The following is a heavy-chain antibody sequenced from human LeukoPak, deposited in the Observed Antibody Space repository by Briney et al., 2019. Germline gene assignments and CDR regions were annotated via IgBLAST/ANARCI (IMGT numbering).Heavy chain of an antibody. J-gene: IGHJ4*02. Sequence: SEILSLTCSVSGGSISRSRDYWGWIRQSPGEGLEWIGTIYYGGSTHYNPSLKSRVTISMDTSKNQFSLKLSSVTAADTAVYYCERQGGYYRDYWGQETLVTVSS. CDR3: ERQGGYYRDY. D-gene: IGHD1-26*01. CDR2: IYYGGST. V-gene: IGHV4-39*01. CDR1: GGSISRSRDY.